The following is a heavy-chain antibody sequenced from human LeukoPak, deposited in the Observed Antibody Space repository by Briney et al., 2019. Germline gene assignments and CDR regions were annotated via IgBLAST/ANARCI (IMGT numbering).Heavy chain of an antibody. CDR2: INHSGST. J-gene: IGHJ6*03. Sequence: RTSETLSLTCAVYGGSFSGYYWSWIRQPPGKGLEWIGEINHSGSTNYNPSLKSRVTISVDTSKNQFSLKLSSVTAADTAVYYCARGRPTTVTTNYYYMDVWGKGTTVTVSS. D-gene: IGHD4-11*01. V-gene: IGHV4-34*01. CDR3: ARGRPTTVTTNYYYMDV. CDR1: GGSFSGYY.